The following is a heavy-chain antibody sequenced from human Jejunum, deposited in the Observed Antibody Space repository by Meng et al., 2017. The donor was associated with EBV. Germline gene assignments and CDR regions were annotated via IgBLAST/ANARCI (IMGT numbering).Heavy chain of an antibody. V-gene: IGHV4-4*02. Sequence: QLRLQGPDPRTAYPSGTLSLTAAVSGCSISNMVWWNWVRQPPGKGLEWIGEIYHSGLTNYNPSLKSRVTISVDTSKNKFSLNLASVTAADTAVYYCARSPGSWRLDYWGPGTLVTVSS. CDR1: GCSISNMVW. J-gene: IGHJ4*02. CDR2: IYHSGLT. D-gene: IGHD7-27*01. CDR3: ARSPGSWRLDY.